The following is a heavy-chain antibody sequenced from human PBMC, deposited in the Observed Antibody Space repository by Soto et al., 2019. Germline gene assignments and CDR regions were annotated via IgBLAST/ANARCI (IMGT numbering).Heavy chain of an antibody. V-gene: IGHV1-58*01. CDR2: IVVGSGNT. CDR1: GSTFTSSA. CDR3: ARGLKEPRSPRHYYAMDV. Sequence: SVKVSCKASGSTFTSSAVQWVRQARGQRLEWIGWIVVGSGNTNYAQKFQERVTMTRDTSTSTAYMELSSLTSEDTAMYYCARGLKEPRSPRHYYAMDVWGQGTTVTVSS. J-gene: IGHJ6*02.